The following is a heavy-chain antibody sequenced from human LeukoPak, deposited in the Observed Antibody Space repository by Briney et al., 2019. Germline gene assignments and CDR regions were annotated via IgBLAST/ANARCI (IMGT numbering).Heavy chain of an antibody. J-gene: IGHJ4*02. CDR3: ANQYSYGLFDN. Sequence: GGSLRRSCAASGFTSSDYAMTWVRRAPGKGLEWVSGISGSGRSTYYADSVKGHFTISRDNSKNTLYLQMNTLRAEDTAVYYCANQYSYGLFDNWGRGTLVTVSS. D-gene: IGHD3-16*01. CDR2: ISGSGRST. V-gene: IGHV3-23*01. CDR1: GFTSSDYA.